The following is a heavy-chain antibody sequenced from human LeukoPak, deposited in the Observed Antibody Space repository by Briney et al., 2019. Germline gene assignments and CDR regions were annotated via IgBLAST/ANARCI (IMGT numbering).Heavy chain of an antibody. CDR1: GFTFSSYA. Sequence: PGGSLRLSCAASGFTFSSYAMNWVRQAPGKGLEWVSAIRGSGDRTYYADSVKGRFTISRDNSKNTLYLQMNSLRAEDTAVYYCAKVRHVGMFDYWGQGTLVTVSS. CDR3: AKVRHVGMFDY. D-gene: IGHD1-26*01. J-gene: IGHJ4*02. CDR2: IRGSGDRT. V-gene: IGHV3-23*01.